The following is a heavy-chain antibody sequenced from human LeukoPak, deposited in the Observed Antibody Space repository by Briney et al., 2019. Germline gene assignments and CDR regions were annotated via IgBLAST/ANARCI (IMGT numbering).Heavy chain of an antibody. CDR3: ARGTGYYGRDY. Sequence: GGSLRLSCAASGFTFSSYSMNWVRQAPGKGLEWVSSISRSSSYIYYADSVKGRFTISRDNAKNSLYLQMNSLRAEDTAVYYCARGTGYYGRDYWGQGTLVTVSS. J-gene: IGHJ4*02. CDR1: GFTFSSYS. CDR2: ISRSSSYI. D-gene: IGHD3/OR15-3a*01. V-gene: IGHV3-21*01.